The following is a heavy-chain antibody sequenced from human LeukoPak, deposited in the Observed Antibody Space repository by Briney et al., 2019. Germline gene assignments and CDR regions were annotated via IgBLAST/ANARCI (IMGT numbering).Heavy chain of an antibody. Sequence: GGSLRLSCEASGFTFTTYSMTWVRQAPGKGLEWVSIISSGSSAIFSADALKGRFTISGDNAKNSLYLQMNSLRAEDTAVYYCARRSPGGNYGPWYFDLWGRGTLVTVPS. D-gene: IGHD1-7*01. CDR1: GFTFTTYS. V-gene: IGHV3-21*01. CDR3: ARRSPGGNYGPWYFDL. CDR2: ISSGSSAI. J-gene: IGHJ2*01.